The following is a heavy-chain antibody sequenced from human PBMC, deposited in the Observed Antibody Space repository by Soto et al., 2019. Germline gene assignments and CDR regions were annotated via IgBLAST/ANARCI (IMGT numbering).Heavy chain of an antibody. CDR1: GGSFSGYY. J-gene: IGHJ4*02. CDR2: INHSGST. CDR3: ARGLYYYGSGSYLY. Sequence: SETLSLTCAVYGGSFSGYYWSWIRQPPGKGLEWIGEINHSGSTNYNPSLKSRVTISVDTSKNQFSLKLSSVTAADTAVYYCARGLYYYGSGSYLYWGQGTLVNASS. V-gene: IGHV4-34*01. D-gene: IGHD3-10*01.